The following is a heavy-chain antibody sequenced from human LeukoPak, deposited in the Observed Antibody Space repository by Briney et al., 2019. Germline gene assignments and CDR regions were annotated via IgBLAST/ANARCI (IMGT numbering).Heavy chain of an antibody. CDR3: ARGDLRWPYYFDY. Sequence: ASVKVSCKASGYTFTGYYTHWVRQAPGQGLEWMGWINPNSGGTNYAQKFQGRVTMTRDTSISTAYMELSRLRSDDTAVYYCARGDLRWPYYFDYWGQGTLVTASS. J-gene: IGHJ4*02. D-gene: IGHD4-23*01. CDR2: INPNSGGT. CDR1: GYTFTGYY. V-gene: IGHV1-2*02.